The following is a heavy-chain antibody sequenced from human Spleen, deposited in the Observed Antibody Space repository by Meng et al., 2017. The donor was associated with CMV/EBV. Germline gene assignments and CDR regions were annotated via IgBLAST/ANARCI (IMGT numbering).Heavy chain of an antibody. J-gene: IGHJ4*02. Sequence: KVSCKASGYTFAGHYLHWVRQMPGKGLEWMGIIYPGDSDTRYSPSFRGQVTISADKSITTVYLQWTSLKASDTAMYYCARHGKLHLIDYWGQGLLVTVSS. CDR3: ARHGKLHLIDY. CDR2: IYPGDSDT. V-gene: IGHV5-51*01. CDR1: GYTFAGHY. D-gene: IGHD1-7*01.